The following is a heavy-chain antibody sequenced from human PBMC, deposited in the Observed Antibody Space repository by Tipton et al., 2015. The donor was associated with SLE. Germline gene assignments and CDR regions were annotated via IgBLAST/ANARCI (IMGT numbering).Heavy chain of an antibody. CDR1: GASISSHY. CDR2: IYNSGTT. D-gene: IGHD3-22*01. Sequence: TLSLTCIVSGASISSHYWNWIRQSPGKGLEWIGYIYNSGTTNYNPSLKSRVTISVDRSKNQFSLKFNSVTAADTAVYFCAREAGHYYDGTGYGYFQYWGQGTLVTVSS. CDR3: AREAGHYYDGTGYGYFQY. J-gene: IGHJ1*01. V-gene: IGHV4-4*08.